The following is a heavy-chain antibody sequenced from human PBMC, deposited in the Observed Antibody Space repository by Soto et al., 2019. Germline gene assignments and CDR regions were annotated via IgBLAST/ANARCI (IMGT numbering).Heavy chain of an antibody. V-gene: IGHV4-39*01. CDR1: GGSISSSSYY. Sequence: SETLSLTCAVSGGSISSSSYYWGWIRQPPGKGLEWIGSIYYSGSTYYNPSLKSRVTISVDTSKNQFSLKLSSVTAADTAVYYCARSMTTVVTLDYWGQGTLVTVSS. D-gene: IGHD4-17*01. CDR2: IYYSGST. CDR3: ARSMTTVVTLDY. J-gene: IGHJ4*02.